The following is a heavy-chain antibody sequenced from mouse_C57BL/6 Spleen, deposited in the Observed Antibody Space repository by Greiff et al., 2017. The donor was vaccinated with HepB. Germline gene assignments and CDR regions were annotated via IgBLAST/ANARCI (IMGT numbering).Heavy chain of an antibody. CDR3: ARAYDYDGADY. V-gene: IGHV1-85*01. CDR2: IYPRDGST. CDR1: GYTFTSYD. Sequence: QVQLQQSGPELVKPGASVKLSCKASGYTFTSYDINWGKQRPGQGLEWIGLIYPRDGSTKYNEKFKGKATLTVDTSSSTAYMELHSLTSEDSAVYFCARAYDYDGADYWGQGPSVTVSS. J-gene: IGHJ4*01. D-gene: IGHD2-4*01.